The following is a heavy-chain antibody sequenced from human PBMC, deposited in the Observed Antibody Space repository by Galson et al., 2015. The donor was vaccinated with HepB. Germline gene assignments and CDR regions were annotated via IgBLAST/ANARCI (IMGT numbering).Heavy chain of an antibody. D-gene: IGHD6-19*01. Sequence: LSLTCTVSGGSISSYYWSWIRQPPGKGLEWIGYIYYSGSTYYNPSLKSRVTISVDTSKNQFSLKLSSVTAADTAVYYCATLDSSGWPDYWGQGTLVTVSS. CDR3: ATLDSSGWPDY. CDR2: IYYSGST. CDR1: GGSISSYY. J-gene: IGHJ4*02. V-gene: IGHV4-59*04.